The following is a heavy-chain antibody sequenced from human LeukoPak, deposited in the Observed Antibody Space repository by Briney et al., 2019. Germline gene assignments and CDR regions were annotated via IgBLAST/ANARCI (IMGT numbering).Heavy chain of an antibody. Sequence: SVKVSCKASGGTFSSYAISWVRQAPGQGLKWMGGIIPIFGTANYAQKFQGRVTITADESTSTAYMELSSLRSEDTAVYYCARDPDYGDYVEFDYWGQGTLVTVSS. CDR3: ARDPDYGDYVEFDY. D-gene: IGHD4-17*01. J-gene: IGHJ4*02. V-gene: IGHV1-69*13. CDR1: GGTFSSYA. CDR2: IIPIFGTA.